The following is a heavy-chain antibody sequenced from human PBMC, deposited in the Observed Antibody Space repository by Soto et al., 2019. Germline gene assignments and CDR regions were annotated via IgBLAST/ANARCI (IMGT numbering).Heavy chain of an antibody. CDR2: ISTTSFTI. CDR1: GFSFSTYD. Sequence: GGSLRLSCAASGFSFSTYDMDWVRQAPGKAPEWIAHISTTSFTIYYADSVKGRFTISRDNVRNSLYLEMKSLRDEDTAVYYCARDRCFDGSCYSASDSWGQGILVTV. V-gene: IGHV3-48*02. CDR3: ARDRCFDGSCYSASDS. D-gene: IGHD2-15*01. J-gene: IGHJ5*01.